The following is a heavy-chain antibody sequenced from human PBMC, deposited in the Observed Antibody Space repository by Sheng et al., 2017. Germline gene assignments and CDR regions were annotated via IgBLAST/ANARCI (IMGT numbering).Heavy chain of an antibody. Sequence: QVQLVQSGAEVKKPGSSVKVSCKASGGTFSSYAISWVRQAPGQGLEWMGGIIPILGIANYAQKFQGRVTITADKSTSTAYMELSSLRSEDTAVYYCASHSSSPKDIVVVVAATPLSYWGQGTLVTVSS. D-gene: IGHD2-15*01. V-gene: IGHV1-69*04. CDR1: GGTFSSYA. J-gene: IGHJ4*02. CDR3: ASHSSSPKDIVVVVAATPLSY. CDR2: IIPILGIA.